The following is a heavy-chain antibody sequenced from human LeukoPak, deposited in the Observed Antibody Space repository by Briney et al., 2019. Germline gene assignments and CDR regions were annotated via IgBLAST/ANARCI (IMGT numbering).Heavy chain of an antibody. CDR3: AELGITMIGGV. Sequence: GWALTLSRAACGLIFRSYEMHWVRQAAGKGRAWVSYISSSGSTIYYADSVKGRFTISRDNAKNSLYLQMNSLRAEDTAVYYCAELGITMIGGVWGKGTTVTISS. J-gene: IGHJ6*04. V-gene: IGHV3-48*03. D-gene: IGHD3-10*02. CDR1: GLIFRSYE. CDR2: ISSSGSTI.